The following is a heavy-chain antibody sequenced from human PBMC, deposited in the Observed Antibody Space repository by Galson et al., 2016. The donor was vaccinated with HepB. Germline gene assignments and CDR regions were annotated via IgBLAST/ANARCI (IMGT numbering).Heavy chain of an antibody. CDR1: GFTFSSHW. CDR2: IKQAGSER. Sequence: SLRLSCAASGFTFSSHWMSWVRQAPGKGLEWVANIKQAGSERYYVDSVKGRFTTSKDNAKNSLYLQMNSLRVEDTAVYYCAHAPNLYYFDNWGQGTLFTASS. J-gene: IGHJ4*02. D-gene: IGHD2-2*01. V-gene: IGHV3-7*03. CDR3: AHAPNLYYFDN.